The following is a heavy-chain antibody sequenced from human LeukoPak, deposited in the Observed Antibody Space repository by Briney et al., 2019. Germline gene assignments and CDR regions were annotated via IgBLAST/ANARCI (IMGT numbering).Heavy chain of an antibody. CDR3: ATGSMTTRYYYYFHMDV. D-gene: IGHD4-11*01. CDR1: GGSINSTRYY. J-gene: IGHJ6*03. Sequence: SETLSLTRTVSGGSINSTRYYWGSIRQPPGKGLEWIGCIYYSGDTHYNPSLRSRVTISVDTSKNQFSLRMHSMTAADTSFYYCATGSMTTRYYYYFHMDVWGPGTTVTVSS. V-gene: IGHV4-39*01. CDR2: IYYSGDT.